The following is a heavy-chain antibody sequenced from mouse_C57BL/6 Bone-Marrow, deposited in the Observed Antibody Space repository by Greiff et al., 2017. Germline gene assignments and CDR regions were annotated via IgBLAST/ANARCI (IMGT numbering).Heavy chain of an antibody. D-gene: IGHD1-1*01. CDR1: GFSLTSYG. CDR2: IWSGGST. Sequence: VQLVESGPGLVQPSQSLSITCTVSGFSLTSYGVHWVRQSPGKGLEWLGVIWSGGSTDYNAAFISRLSISKDNSKSQVFFKMNSLQADDTAIYYCARSLDYYGSRRWFAYWGQGTLVTVSA. V-gene: IGHV2-2*01. J-gene: IGHJ3*01. CDR3: ARSLDYYGSRRWFAY.